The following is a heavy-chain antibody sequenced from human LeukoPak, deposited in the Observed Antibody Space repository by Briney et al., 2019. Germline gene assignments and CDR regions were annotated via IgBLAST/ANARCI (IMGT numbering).Heavy chain of an antibody. CDR2: IRYDGSHK. CDR1: GFTFSSYG. Sequence: GGSLRLSCAASGFTFSSYGMHWVRQAPGRGLEWVAYIRYDGSHKYYVDSVKGRFTISRDNSKNTLYLQMNSLRGEDTAVYYCARAVAAAYDAFDIWGQGTMVTVSS. V-gene: IGHV3-30*02. J-gene: IGHJ3*02. CDR3: ARAVAAAYDAFDI. D-gene: IGHD6-13*01.